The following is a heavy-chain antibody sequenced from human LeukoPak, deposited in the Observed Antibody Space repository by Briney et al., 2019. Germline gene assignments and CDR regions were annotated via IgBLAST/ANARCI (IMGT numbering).Heavy chain of an antibody. J-gene: IGHJ4*02. CDR2: ISYDGSNK. Sequence: GGSLRLSCAASGFTFSSYGMHWVRQAPGKGLEWVAVISYDGSNKYYADSVKGRFTISRDNSKNTLYLQMNSLRAEDTAIYYCAKAYGTNGYFQLPIDFWGQGTLVTVSS. V-gene: IGHV3-30*18. CDR1: GFTFSSYG. CDR3: AKAYGTNGYFQLPIDF. D-gene: IGHD2-8*01.